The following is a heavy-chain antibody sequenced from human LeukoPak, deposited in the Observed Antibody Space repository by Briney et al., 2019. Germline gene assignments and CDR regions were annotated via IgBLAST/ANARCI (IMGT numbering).Heavy chain of an antibody. Sequence: GGSLRLSCAASRFTLSSYWMSWVRQAPGKGLEWVANIKQDGNEKYYVDSVEGRFTISRDNAKNSLYLQMNSLRVEDTAVYYCARDYQGQFEYWGQGPVVTVSS. D-gene: IGHD2-2*01. J-gene: IGHJ4*02. V-gene: IGHV3-7*05. CDR1: RFTLSSYW. CDR2: IKQDGNEK. CDR3: ARDYQGQFEY.